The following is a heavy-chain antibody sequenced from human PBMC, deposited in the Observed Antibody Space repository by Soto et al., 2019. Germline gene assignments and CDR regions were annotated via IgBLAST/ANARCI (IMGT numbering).Heavy chain of an antibody. J-gene: IGHJ4*02. V-gene: IGHV4-59*01. CDR1: GGSISSYY. CDR2: IYYSGST. D-gene: IGHD3-9*01. CDR3: ARVSPYYDMLTGYYGSGTRVIDY. Sequence: SETLSLTCTVSGGSISSYYWSWIRQPPGKGLEWIGYIYYSGSTNYNPSLKSRVTISVDTSKNQFSLKLSSVTAADTAVYYCARVSPYYDMLTGYYGSGTRVIDYWGQGTLVTVSS.